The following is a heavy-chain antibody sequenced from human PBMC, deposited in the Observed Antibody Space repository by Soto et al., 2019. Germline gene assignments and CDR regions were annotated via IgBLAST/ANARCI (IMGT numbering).Heavy chain of an antibody. CDR2: INHSGST. CDR1: GDGGSFTAYY. D-gene: IGHD1-26*01. Sequence: SETLSLTCAVYGDGGSFTAYYWSWIRQLPGSGLEWIGRINHSGSTNYNPSLKSRVTISVDTSKNQFSLKLSSVTAADTAVYYCARGRRATNGMDVWGQGTTVTVSS. CDR3: ARGRRATNGMDV. J-gene: IGHJ6*02. V-gene: IGHV4-34*01.